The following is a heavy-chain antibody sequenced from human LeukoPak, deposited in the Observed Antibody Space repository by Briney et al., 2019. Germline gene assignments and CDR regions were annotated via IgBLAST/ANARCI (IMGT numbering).Heavy chain of an antibody. Sequence: ASVKVSCKASGGTFSSYAISWVRQAPGQGLEWMGRIIPIFGTANYAKKLQGRVTITTDESTSTAYVELSSLRSEDTAVYYCARGTKGGIVGATGAFDIWGQGTMVTVSS. CDR2: IIPIFGTA. CDR3: ARGTKGGIVGATGAFDI. V-gene: IGHV1-69*05. CDR1: GGTFSSYA. D-gene: IGHD1-26*01. J-gene: IGHJ3*02.